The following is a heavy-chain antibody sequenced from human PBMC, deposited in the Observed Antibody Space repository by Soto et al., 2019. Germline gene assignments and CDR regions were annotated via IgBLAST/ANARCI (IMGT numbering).Heavy chain of an antibody. CDR2: SRDKGNSYTT. CDR1: EFTLSDHH. CDR3: ARTPQSGNNFHG. Sequence: PGGSLRLSCAASEFTLSDHHIDWVRQAPGKGLEWVGRSRDKGNSYTTEYAAPVRGRFTISRDDSKNSLYLQMNSLKIEDTAVYYCARTPQSGNNFHGWGQGTTVTVSS. V-gene: IGHV3-72*01. D-gene: IGHD3-3*01. J-gene: IGHJ6*02.